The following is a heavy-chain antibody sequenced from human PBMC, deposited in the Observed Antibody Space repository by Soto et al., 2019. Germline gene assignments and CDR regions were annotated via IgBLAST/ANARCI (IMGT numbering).Heavy chain of an antibody. J-gene: IGHJ4*02. V-gene: IGHV3-33*01. CDR2: IWHDGSKI. Sequence: QVQLVESGGGVVQPGRPLRLSCATSGFLFSSHGYHWVRQAPGKGLEWVGAIWHDGSKIYYADSVKGRFTISRDDSKNTLYLQMNSLSDKETDVDNGARDDGITVLNFWGQGTLVTVSS. CDR1: GFLFSSHG. CDR3: ARDDGITVLNF. D-gene: IGHD6-19*01.